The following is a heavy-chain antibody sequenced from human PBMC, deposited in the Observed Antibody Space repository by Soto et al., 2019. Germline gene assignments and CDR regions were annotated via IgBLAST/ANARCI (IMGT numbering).Heavy chain of an antibody. CDR1: GGTFSSYA. D-gene: IGHD6-19*01. CDR2: IIPIFGTA. CDR3: GGEAAVAGHAFDL. J-gene: IGHJ3*01. Sequence: QVQLVQSGAEVKKPGSSVKVSCKASGGTFSSYAISWVRQAPGQGLEWMGGIIPIFGTANYAQKFQARVTITADEYTRTAYMELGSLRAEETAVYYCGGEAAVAGHAFDLWGQGTMVTVSS. V-gene: IGHV1-69*12.